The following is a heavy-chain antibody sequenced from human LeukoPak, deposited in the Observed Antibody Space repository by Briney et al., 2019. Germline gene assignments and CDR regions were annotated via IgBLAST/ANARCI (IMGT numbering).Heavy chain of an antibody. CDR2: IYYSGST. V-gene: IGHV4-61*08. J-gene: IGHJ4*02. CDR1: GGSISSGGYY. Sequence: SETLSLTCTVSGGSISSGGYYWSWIRQPPGKGLEWIGYIYYSGSTNYNPSLKSRVTISVDTSKNQFSLKLSSVTAADTAVYYCARVSVGGDPLPADYWGRGTLVTVSS. CDR3: ARVSVGGDPLPADY. D-gene: IGHD2-2*01.